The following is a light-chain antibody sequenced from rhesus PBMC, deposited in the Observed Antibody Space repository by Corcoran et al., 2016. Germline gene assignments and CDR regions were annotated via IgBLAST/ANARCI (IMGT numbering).Light chain of an antibody. J-gene: IGKJ3*01. Sequence: DIQMTQSPSSLFASVGDRVTITCRASENVNNYLNWYQQKPGKAPKLLIYKASTLQSGVPSRFSGSGSGTDYTFTISSLQPEDVATYYCQHGYGAPFTFGPGTKLDIK. V-gene: IGKV1-74*01. CDR1: ENVNNY. CDR2: KAS. CDR3: QHGYGAPFT.